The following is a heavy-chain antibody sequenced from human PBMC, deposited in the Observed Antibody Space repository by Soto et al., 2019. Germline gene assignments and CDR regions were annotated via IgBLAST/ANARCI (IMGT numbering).Heavy chain of an antibody. CDR2: IYPGDSDT. Sequence: PGGSLKISCQVSGYSFASYWIGGGRQMPGKDVEWMGIIYPGDSDTRYSPSFQGQVTISADKSLRTAYLQWTSLKASDTALYYCARTRSFTLGFYYDGMDVWGQGTTVTVSS. J-gene: IGHJ6*02. D-gene: IGHD6-6*01. V-gene: IGHV5-51*01. CDR1: GYSFASYW. CDR3: ARTRSFTLGFYYDGMDV.